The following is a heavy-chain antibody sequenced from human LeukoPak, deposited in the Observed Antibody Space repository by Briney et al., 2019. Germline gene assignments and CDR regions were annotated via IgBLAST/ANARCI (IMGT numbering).Heavy chain of an antibody. CDR2: IYYSGST. J-gene: IGHJ4*02. D-gene: IGHD3-22*01. Sequence: SETLSLTCTVSGGSSSSYYWSWIRQPPGKGLEWIGYIYYSGSTNYNPSLKGRVTTLVDTSKNQFSLKLNSVTAADTAVYYCARGTYYYDSSGYHYYFDYWGQGTLVTVSS. CDR3: ARGTYYYDSSGYHYYFDY. CDR1: GGSSSSYY. V-gene: IGHV4-59*01.